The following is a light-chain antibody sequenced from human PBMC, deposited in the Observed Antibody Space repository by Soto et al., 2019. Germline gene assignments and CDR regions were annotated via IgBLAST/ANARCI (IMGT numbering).Light chain of an antibody. Sequence: DIQLTQSPSFLSASVGDRVTITCRASQGISSYLAWYQQKPGKAPKLLIYAASTLQSGVPSRFSGSGSGTEFTLTISSLQPVDFATYYCQQLNSYPLLTFGGGTKVEIK. CDR2: AAS. J-gene: IGKJ4*01. CDR1: QGISSY. V-gene: IGKV1-9*01. CDR3: QQLNSYPLLT.